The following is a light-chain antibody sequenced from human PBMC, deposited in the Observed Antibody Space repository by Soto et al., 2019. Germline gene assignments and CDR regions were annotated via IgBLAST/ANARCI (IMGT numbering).Light chain of an antibody. CDR1: QSVSSSY. CDR3: QQYGSSPGT. J-gene: IGKJ1*01. CDR2: DAS. Sequence: EIVLTQSPGTLSLSPGERATLSCRASQSVSSSYLAGYQQKPGQAPRLLIYDASSRATGIPDRFSGSGSGTDFTLTISRLEPEDFAVYYCQQYGSSPGTFGQGTKVEIQ. V-gene: IGKV3-20*01.